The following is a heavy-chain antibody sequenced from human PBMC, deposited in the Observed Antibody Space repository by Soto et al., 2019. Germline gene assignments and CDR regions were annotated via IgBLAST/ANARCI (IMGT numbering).Heavy chain of an antibody. J-gene: IGHJ6*02. D-gene: IGHD3-22*01. CDR3: ASQVTYYYDSSPLGHYYYGMDV. CDR2: IIPIFGTA. V-gene: IGHV1-69*01. Sequence: QAQLVQSGAEVKKPGSSVKVSCKASGGTFSSYAISWVRQAPGQGLEWMGGIIPIFGTANYAQKFQGRVTITADESTSTAYMELSSLRSEDTAVYYCASQVTYYYDSSPLGHYYYGMDVWGQGTTVTVSS. CDR1: GGTFSSYA.